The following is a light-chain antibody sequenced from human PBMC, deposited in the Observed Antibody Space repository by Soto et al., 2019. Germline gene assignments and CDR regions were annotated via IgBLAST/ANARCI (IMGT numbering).Light chain of an antibody. CDR3: QQYGRATIT. J-gene: IGKJ5*01. CDR2: DAS. V-gene: IGKV3-20*01. Sequence: EIVLTQSPGTLSLSPGERATLSCRASRDISRSFLAWYQQKLGQAPRLLIYDASRRATGIPDRFSGSGSGTDFTLTISRLEPEDFAVYYCQQYGRATITFGQGTRLEI. CDR1: RDISRSF.